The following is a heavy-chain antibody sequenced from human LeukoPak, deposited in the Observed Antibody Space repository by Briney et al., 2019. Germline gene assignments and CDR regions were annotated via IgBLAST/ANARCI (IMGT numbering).Heavy chain of an antibody. V-gene: IGHV3-30-3*01. J-gene: IGHJ1*01. CDR1: GFTFSSYA. CDR2: ISYDGSNK. CDR3: ARDLSYSSGPGQH. Sequence: PGRSLRLSCAVSGFTFSSYAMHWVRQAPGKGLEWVAVISYDGSNKYYADSVKGRFTISRDKSKNSLYLQMNSLRAEDTAVYYCARDLSYSSGPGQHWGQGTLVTVSS. D-gene: IGHD6-19*01.